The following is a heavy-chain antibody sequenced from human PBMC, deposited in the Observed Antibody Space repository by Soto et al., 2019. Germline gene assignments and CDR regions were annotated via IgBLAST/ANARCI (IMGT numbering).Heavy chain of an antibody. CDR2: IIPISETT. CDR3: ARSQGSRTSLEIYYYYDYGMDV. Sequence: QVQLVQSGAEVKKPGSSVKVSCKASGGTCSSYAISWVRQAPGQGLEWMGGIIPISETTNYAQKFQGRVTITADESTSTAYMELSSLRSEDTAVYYCARSQGSRTSLEIYYYYDYGMDVWGQGTKVTVSS. J-gene: IGHJ6*02. CDR1: GGTCSSYA. V-gene: IGHV1-69*01. D-gene: IGHD2-2*01.